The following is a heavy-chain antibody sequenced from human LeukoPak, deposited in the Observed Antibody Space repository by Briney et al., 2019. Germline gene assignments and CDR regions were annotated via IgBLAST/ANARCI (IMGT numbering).Heavy chain of an antibody. Sequence: PGRSLRLSCAASGFTFSNYDMHWVRQATGTGLEWDSVIGTAGNTYYADSVKGRFTISRENGKNSLYLQMNSLRAEDTAVYYCARGSLSGGYGAYDIWGQGTMVTVSS. CDR1: GFTFSNYD. CDR2: IGTAGNT. V-gene: IGHV3-13*04. J-gene: IGHJ3*02. D-gene: IGHD5-18*01. CDR3: ARGSLSGGYGAYDI.